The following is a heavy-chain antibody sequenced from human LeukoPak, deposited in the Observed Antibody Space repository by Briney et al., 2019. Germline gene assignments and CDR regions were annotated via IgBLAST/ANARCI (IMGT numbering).Heavy chain of an antibody. CDR2: IGGSGSGGST. CDR1: GFTFSSYG. D-gene: IGHD6-13*01. CDR3: AKAQGAAGSNWFDP. V-gene: IGHV3-23*01. Sequence: GGTLRLSCAASGFTFSSYGMTWVRQAPGKGLEWVSAIGGSGSGGSTYYADSVKGRFTISRDNSKNTLYLQMNSLRAEDTAVYYCAKAQGAAGSNWFDPWGQGTLVTVSS. J-gene: IGHJ5*02.